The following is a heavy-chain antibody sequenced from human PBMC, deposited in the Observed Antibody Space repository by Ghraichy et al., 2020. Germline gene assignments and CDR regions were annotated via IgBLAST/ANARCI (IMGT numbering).Heavy chain of an antibody. V-gene: IGHV7-4-1*02. CDR3: ARDGALDYGDYSLGH. J-gene: IGHJ4*02. CDR2: INTDTGKP. CDR1: GYLFNTYA. Sequence: ASVKVSCKASGYLFNTYAMNWVRQAPGQGLEWMGWINTDTGKPTYVQGFTGRFVFSVVTSVTTAYLQISNLKAEDTAFYYCARDGALDYGDYSLGHWGQGTLVTVSS. D-gene: IGHD4-17*01.